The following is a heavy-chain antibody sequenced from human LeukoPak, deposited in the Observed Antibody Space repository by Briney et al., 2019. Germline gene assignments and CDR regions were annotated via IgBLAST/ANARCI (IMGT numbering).Heavy chain of an antibody. CDR2: ISGSGST. Sequence: GGSLRLSCAPSGFTFSSYAMSWVRQAPGKGLEWVSAISGSGSTYYADSVKGRFTISRDNSKNTLYLQMNSLRAEDTAVYYCAKALRYCTIGVCYAHYYYMLVWGKGTTVTVSS. V-gene: IGHV3-23*01. J-gene: IGHJ6*03. D-gene: IGHD2-8*01. CDR3: AKALRYCTIGVCYAHYYYMLV. CDR1: GFTFSSYA.